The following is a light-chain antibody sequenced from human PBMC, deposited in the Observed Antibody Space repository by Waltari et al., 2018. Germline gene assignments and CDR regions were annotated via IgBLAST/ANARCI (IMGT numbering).Light chain of an antibody. CDR3: QAWDSNTVI. J-gene: IGLJ2*01. CDR1: KVEKKD. CDR2: QDT. Sequence: YELTPAPSASVSPGQTASITCSAEKVEKKDVYWYQQKARQSPVLVIQQDTKPPSGIPGRFSGSTSGNTATLTISGNQAVDEADYYCQAWDSNTVIFGGGTKLTVL. V-gene: IGLV3-1*01.